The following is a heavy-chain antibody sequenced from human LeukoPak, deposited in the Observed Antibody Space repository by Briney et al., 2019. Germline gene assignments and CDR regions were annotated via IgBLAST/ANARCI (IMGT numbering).Heavy chain of an antibody. V-gene: IGHV6-1*01. Sequence: SPTLSLTCVISGDSFTSNSAAWNWIRQAPSRDLEWLGRTYYRSKWYSYSALSVKSRIIINPDRSKKKFSVQLDSVSPEDTAVYYCARGPGDLLHWGQGILVTVSS. CDR1: GDSFTSNSAA. CDR2: TYYRSKWYS. CDR3: ARGPGDLLH. D-gene: IGHD3-10*01. J-gene: IGHJ4*02.